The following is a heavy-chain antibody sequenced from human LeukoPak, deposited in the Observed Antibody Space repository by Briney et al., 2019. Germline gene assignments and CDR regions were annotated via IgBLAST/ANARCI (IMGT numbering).Heavy chain of an antibody. CDR3: ARLGDSRQRVLDY. D-gene: IGHD3-22*01. J-gene: IGHJ4*02. CDR1: GYTFTSYY. V-gene: IGHV1-46*01. CDR2: INPSGSRT. Sequence: AASVKVSCKASGYTFTSYYIHWVRQAPGQRLEWMGIINPSGSRTSYAQKFQGRVNMTRDMSTSTVYMELSSLRSEDTAVYYCARLGDSRQRVLDYWGQGTLVTVSS.